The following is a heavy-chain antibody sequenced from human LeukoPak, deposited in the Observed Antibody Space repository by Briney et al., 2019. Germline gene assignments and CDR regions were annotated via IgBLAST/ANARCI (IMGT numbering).Heavy chain of an antibody. CDR3: ARGGRWYDFWSGYYDYFDY. D-gene: IGHD3-3*01. J-gene: IGHJ4*02. Sequence: GSLRLSCAASGFTFSSYSMNWVRQAPGKGLEWVSSISSSSSYIYYADSVKGRFTISRDNAKNSLYLQMNSLRAEDTAVYYCARGGRWYDFWSGYYDYFDYWGQGTLVTVSS. V-gene: IGHV3-21*01. CDR2: ISSSSSYI. CDR1: GFTFSSYS.